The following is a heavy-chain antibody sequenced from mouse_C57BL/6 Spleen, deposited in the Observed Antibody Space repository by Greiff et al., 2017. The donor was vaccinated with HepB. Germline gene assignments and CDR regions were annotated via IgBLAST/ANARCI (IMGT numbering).Heavy chain of an antibody. D-gene: IGHD1-1*01. V-gene: IGHV5-9-1*02. CDR1: GFTFSSYA. J-gene: IGHJ4*01. Sequence: EVKVEESGEGLVKPGGSLKLSCAASGFTFSSYAMSWVRQTPEKRLEWVAYISSGGDYIYYADTVKGRFTISRDNARNTLYLQMSSLKSEDTAMYYCTSYGSSDYAMDYWGQGTSVTVSS. CDR3: TSYGSSDYAMDY. CDR2: ISSGGDYI.